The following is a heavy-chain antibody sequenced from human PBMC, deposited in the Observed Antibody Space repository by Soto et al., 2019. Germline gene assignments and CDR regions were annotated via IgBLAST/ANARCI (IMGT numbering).Heavy chain of an antibody. CDR2: INHTGST. CDR3: ARLRAAGLSQIIAAAGSRYYYYYGMDV. Sequence: ETLSLTCAVYGASFSGYYWSWIRQPPGKGLEWIGEINHTGSTNYNPSLKSRVTISVDTSKNQFSLKLSSVTAADTAVYYCARLRAAGLSQIIAAAGSRYYYYYGMDVWGQGTTVT. J-gene: IGHJ6*02. D-gene: IGHD6-13*01. CDR1: GASFSGYY. V-gene: IGHV4-34*01.